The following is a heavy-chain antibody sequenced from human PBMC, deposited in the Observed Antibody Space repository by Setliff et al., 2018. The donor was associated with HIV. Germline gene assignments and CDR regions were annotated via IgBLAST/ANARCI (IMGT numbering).Heavy chain of an antibody. J-gene: IGHJ4*02. Sequence: SSETLSLTCTVSGGSFTSRSYYWGWIRQPPGKGLEWIGSIFYSGIIYYNPSLKSRVTISVDTSKNQFSLNLNSVTAADTAVYYCARAISAAGIAPFDFWGQGTLVTVSS. CDR3: ARAISAAGIAPFDF. CDR2: IFYSGII. V-gene: IGHV4-39*07. CDR1: GGSFTSRSYY. D-gene: IGHD6-13*01.